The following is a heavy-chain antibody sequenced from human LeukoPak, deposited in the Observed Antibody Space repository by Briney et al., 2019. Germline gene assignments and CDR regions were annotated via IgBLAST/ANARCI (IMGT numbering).Heavy chain of an antibody. CDR1: GFPFSSYA. V-gene: IGHV3-64D*09. CDR2: ISDSGGST. D-gene: IGHD2-15*01. CDR3: VRGYSFGPYGMDV. Sequence: GGSLRLSCSASGFPFSSYAMHWVRQARAKGLEYVSAISDSGGSTYYADSVKGRFTISRDNSKNTLYLQMSSLRAEDTAVYFCVRGYSFGPYGMDVWGQGTTVTVSS. J-gene: IGHJ6*02.